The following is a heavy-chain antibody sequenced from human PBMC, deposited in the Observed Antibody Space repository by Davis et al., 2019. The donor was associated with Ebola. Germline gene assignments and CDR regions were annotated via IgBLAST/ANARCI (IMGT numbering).Heavy chain of an antibody. V-gene: IGHV1-8*01. D-gene: IGHD2-2*01. CDR3: ARGPAARRGRWFDP. Sequence: ASVKVSCKASGYTFTSYDINWVRQATGQGLEWMGWMNPNSGNTGYAQKFQGRVTMTRNTSISTAHMELSSLRSEDTAVYYCARGPAARRGRWFDPWGQGTLVTVSS. CDR1: GYTFTSYD. J-gene: IGHJ5*02. CDR2: MNPNSGNT.